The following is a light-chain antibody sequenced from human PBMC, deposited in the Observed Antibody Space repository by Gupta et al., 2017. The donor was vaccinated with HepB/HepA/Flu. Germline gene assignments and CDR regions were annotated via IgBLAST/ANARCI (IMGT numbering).Light chain of an antibody. CDR2: AAS. CDR1: QSISSY. CDR3: QQSYSTPRIT. Sequence: DIQMTQSPSSLSASVGDRVTITCRASQSISSYLNWYQQKPGKAPKLLIYAASSLQSGVPSRFSGSGSGTDFTLTISSLQPEDFGTYYCQQSYSTPRITFGQGTRLEIK. J-gene: IGKJ5*01. V-gene: IGKV1-39*01.